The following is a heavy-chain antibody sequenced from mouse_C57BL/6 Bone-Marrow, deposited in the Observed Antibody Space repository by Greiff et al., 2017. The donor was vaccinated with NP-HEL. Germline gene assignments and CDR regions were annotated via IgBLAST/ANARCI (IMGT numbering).Heavy chain of an antibody. V-gene: IGHV14-4*01. CDR3: TTMGAFAY. CDR2: IDPENGDT. CDR1: GFNIKDDY. Sequence: VHVKQSGAELVRPGASVKLSCTASGFNIKDDYMHWVKQRPEQGLEWIGWIDPENGDTEYASKFQGKATITADTSSNTAYRQLSILTSEDTAVYYCTTMGAFAYWGQGTLVTVSA. J-gene: IGHJ3*01.